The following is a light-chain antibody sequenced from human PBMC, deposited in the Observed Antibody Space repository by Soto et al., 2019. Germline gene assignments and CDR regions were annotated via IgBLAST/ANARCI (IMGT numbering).Light chain of an antibody. J-gene: IGKJ5*01. V-gene: IGKV3-11*01. CDR1: QSVSNY. CDR3: QQHSDWPPIT. Sequence: EIEFTPSAVSLSISEGHRATLSCRSSQSVSNYLAWYQQKPGQAPRLLIYDASNRATDIPARFSGSGSGTDFTLTISSLQSEDFAVYYCQQHSDWPPITFGQGTRLEIK. CDR2: DAS.